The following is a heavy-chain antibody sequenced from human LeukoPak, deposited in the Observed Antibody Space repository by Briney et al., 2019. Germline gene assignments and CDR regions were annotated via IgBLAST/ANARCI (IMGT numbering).Heavy chain of an antibody. CDR2: IKHDGSEK. D-gene: IGHD2-15*01. Sequence: GGSLRPSCAASGFTFSTFWMSWVRQAPGKGLEWVANIKHDGSEKYYVDSVKGRFTISKDNAKNSLYLQMNSLRAEDTAVYYCARGRGSGWGQGTLVTVSS. CDR3: ARGRGSG. V-gene: IGHV3-7*01. J-gene: IGHJ4*02. CDR1: GFTFSTFW.